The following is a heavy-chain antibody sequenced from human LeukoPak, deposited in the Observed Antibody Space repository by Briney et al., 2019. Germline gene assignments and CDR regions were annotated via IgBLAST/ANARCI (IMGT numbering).Heavy chain of an antibody. D-gene: IGHD6-19*01. CDR1: GFTFSSYG. CDR3: AKDPIAVAGYSYYFDY. CDR2: ISYDGSNK. V-gene: IGHV3-30*18. Sequence: GRSLRLSCAASGFTFSSYGMHWVRQAPGKGLEWVAVISYDGSNKYYADSVKGRVTISRDNSKNTLYLQMNSLRAEDTAVYYCAKDPIAVAGYSYYFDYWGQGTLVTVSS. J-gene: IGHJ4*02.